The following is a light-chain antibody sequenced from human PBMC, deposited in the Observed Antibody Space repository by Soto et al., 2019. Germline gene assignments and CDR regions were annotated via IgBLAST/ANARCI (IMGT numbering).Light chain of an antibody. CDR1: KSFSSN. CDR3: QQYNNWPYT. J-gene: IGKJ2*01. Sequence: EIVMTQSPAPRSFSPGEKATPSCRASKSFSSNLAWYQQKPGQAPRLLIYGASTRATGIPARFSGSGSGTEFTLTISSLQSEDFAVYYCQQYNNWPYTFGQGTKLEIK. V-gene: IGKV3-15*01. CDR2: GAS.